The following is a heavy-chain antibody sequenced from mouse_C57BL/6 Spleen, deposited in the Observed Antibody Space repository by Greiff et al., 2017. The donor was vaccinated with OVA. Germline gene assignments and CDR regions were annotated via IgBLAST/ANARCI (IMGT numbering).Heavy chain of an antibody. V-gene: IGHV1-19*01. CDR2: INPYNGGT. D-gene: IGHD1-1*01. CDR1: GYTFTDYY. J-gene: IGHJ1*03. Sequence: QLQQSGPVLVKPGASVKMSCKASGYTFTDYYMNWVKQSHGKSLEWIGVINPYNGGTSYNQKFKGKATLTVDKSSSTAYMELNSLTSEDSAVYYCARPITTVVATDWYFDVWGTGTTVTVSS. CDR3: ARPITTVVATDWYFDV.